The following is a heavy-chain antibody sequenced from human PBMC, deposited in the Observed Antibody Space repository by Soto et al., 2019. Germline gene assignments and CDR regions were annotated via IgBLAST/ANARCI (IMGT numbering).Heavy chain of an antibody. Sequence: ASVKVSCKASGYTFTSYGISWVRQAPGQGLEWMGWISAYNGNTNYAQKLQGRVTMTTDTSTSTAYMELRSLRSDDTAVYYCARDSDEPVAGTSSRFDPWGQGTLVTVSS. J-gene: IGHJ5*02. CDR3: ARDSDEPVAGTSSRFDP. D-gene: IGHD6-19*01. CDR2: ISAYNGNT. CDR1: GYTFTSYG. V-gene: IGHV1-18*01.